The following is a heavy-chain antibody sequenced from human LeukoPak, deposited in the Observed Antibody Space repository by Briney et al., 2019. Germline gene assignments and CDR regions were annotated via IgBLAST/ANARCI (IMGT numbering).Heavy chain of an antibody. J-gene: IGHJ5*02. Sequence: SETLSLTCSVSGGSISSYYWSWIRQPAGKGLEWIGRIYTSGSTNYNPSLKSRVTMSVDTPKSQFSLKLSSVTAADTAVYYCARGAAGGLSWFDPWGQGTLVTVSS. CDR2: IYTSGST. CDR3: ARGAAGGLSWFDP. D-gene: IGHD6-13*01. V-gene: IGHV4-4*07. CDR1: GGSISSYY.